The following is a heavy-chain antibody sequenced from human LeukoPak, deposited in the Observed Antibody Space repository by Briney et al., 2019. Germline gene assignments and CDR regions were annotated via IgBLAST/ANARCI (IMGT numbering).Heavy chain of an antibody. CDR3: ARDGLGYCSSTNCYTFDY. Sequence: GGSLRLSCAASGFSFGSYGMHWVRQAPGKGLEWVALIWYDGGDKSYADSVKGRFTISRDNSKNTLLLQMNSLRAEDTAVYYCARDGLGYCSSTNCYTFDYWGQGTLVTVSS. CDR1: GFSFGSYG. J-gene: IGHJ4*02. V-gene: IGHV3-33*01. CDR2: IWYDGGDK. D-gene: IGHD2-2*02.